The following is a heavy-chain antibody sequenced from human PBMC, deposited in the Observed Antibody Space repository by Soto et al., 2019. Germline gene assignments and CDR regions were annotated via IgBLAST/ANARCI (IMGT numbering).Heavy chain of an antibody. CDR2: ISAYNGNT. CDR3: ARFPFPFFYDSSGYYGPGDWFDP. D-gene: IGHD3-22*01. V-gene: IGHV1-18*01. Sequence: ASVKVSCKASGYTFTSYGISWVRQAPGQGLEWMGWISAYNGNTNYAQKLQGRVTMTTDTSTSTAYMELRSLRSDDTAVYYCARFPFPFFYDSSGYYGPGDWFDPWGKGTLVTVPS. CDR1: GYTFTSYG. J-gene: IGHJ5*02.